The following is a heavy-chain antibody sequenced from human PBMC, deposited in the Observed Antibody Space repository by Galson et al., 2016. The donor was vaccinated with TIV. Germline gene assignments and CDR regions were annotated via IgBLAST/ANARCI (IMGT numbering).Heavy chain of an antibody. V-gene: IGHV1-69*13. Sequence: SVKVSCKASGATFRNNAISWVRQAPGQGLEWMGGITAIFGTANYAQKFQGRVTITADESTSTAYMELNSLRSEGTAVYYCASERWSYVPRGSIGYWGQGTLVTVSS. CDR3: ASERWSYVPRGSIGY. CDR1: GATFRNNA. D-gene: IGHD1-26*01. CDR2: ITAIFGTA. J-gene: IGHJ4*02.